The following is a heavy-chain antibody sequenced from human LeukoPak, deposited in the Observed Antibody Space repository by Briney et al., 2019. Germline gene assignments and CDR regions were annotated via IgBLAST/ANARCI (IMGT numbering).Heavy chain of an antibody. V-gene: IGHV1-18*01. CDR2: SSAYNGNT. D-gene: IGHD2-15*01. J-gene: IGHJ6*03. CDR1: GYTFTSYG. Sequence: ASVKVSCQASGYTFTSYGISWVRQAPGQGLEWMGWSSAYNGNTNYAQKLQGRVTMTTDTSTSTAYMELRSLRSDDTAVYYCAREGASCSGGSCYSYYYYYYYMDVWGKGTTVTVSS. CDR3: AREGASCSGGSCYSYYYYYYYMDV.